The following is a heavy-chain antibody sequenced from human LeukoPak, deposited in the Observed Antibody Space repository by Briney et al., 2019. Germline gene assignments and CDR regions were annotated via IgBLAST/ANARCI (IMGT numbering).Heavy chain of an antibody. CDR1: GYTFTSYA. CDR3: ARDESSSWYAYFQH. CDR2: INAGNGNT. J-gene: IGHJ1*01. V-gene: IGHV1-3*01. Sequence: ASVKDSCKASGYTFTSYAMHWVRQAPGQRLEWMGWINAGNGNTKYSQKFQGRVTITRDTSASTAYMELSSLRSEDTAVYYCARDESSSWYAYFQHWGQGTLVTVSS. D-gene: IGHD6-13*01.